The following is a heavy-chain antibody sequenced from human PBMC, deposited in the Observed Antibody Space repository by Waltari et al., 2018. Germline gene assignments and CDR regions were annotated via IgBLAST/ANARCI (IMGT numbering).Heavy chain of an antibody. CDR2: ISGGGGST. J-gene: IGHJ4*02. D-gene: IGHD6-13*01. CDR1: GFTFSSYA. V-gene: IGHV3-23*01. CDR3: AKDRVVWGIAAHFDY. Sequence: EVQLLESGGGLVQPGGSLRLSCAASGFTFSSYAMSWVRQAPGKGLEWGSAISGGGGSTYYADSVKGRFTISRDNSKNTLYLQMNSLRAEDTAVYYCAKDRVVWGIAAHFDYWGQGTLVTVSS.